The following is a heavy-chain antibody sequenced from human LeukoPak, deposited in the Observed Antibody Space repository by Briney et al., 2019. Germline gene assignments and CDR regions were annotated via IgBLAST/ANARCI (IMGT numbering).Heavy chain of an antibody. CDR1: GFTFSSYE. CDR2: ISSSGSTI. CDR3: AHSPGTMVRGGP. V-gene: IGHV3-48*03. D-gene: IGHD3-10*01. Sequence: GGSLRLSCAASGFTFSSYEMNWVRQAPGKGLEWVSYISSSGSTIYYADSVKGRFTISRDNAKNSLYLQMSSLRAEDTAVYYCAHSPGTMVRGGPWGQGTLVTVSS. J-gene: IGHJ5*02.